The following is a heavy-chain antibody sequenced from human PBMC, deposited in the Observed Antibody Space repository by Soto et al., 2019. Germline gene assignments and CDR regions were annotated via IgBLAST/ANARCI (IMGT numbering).Heavy chain of an antibody. D-gene: IGHD3-22*01. CDR3: ARDHHRYYYDSSGYPLGY. CDR1: GYTFTSYA. CDR2: INAGNGNT. V-gene: IGHV1-3*01. Sequence: QVQLVQSGAAVKKPGASVKVSCKASGYTFTSYAMHWVRQAPGQRLEWMGWINAGNGNTKYSQKFQGRVTITRDTSASTTYMELSSLRSEDTAVDYCARDHHRYYYDSSGYPLGYWGQGTLVTVSS. J-gene: IGHJ4*02.